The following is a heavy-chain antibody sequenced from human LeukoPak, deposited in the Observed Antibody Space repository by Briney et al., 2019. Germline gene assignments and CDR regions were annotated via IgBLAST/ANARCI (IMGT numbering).Heavy chain of an antibody. D-gene: IGHD6-19*01. J-gene: IGHJ1*01. CDR3: TRGVAVAGTYFQH. CDR1: GFTFGDYA. V-gene: IGHV3-49*04. CDR2: IRSKAYGGTT. Sequence: GGSLRLSCTASGFTFGDYAMSWVRQAPGKGLEWVGFIRSKAYGGTTEYAASVKGRFTISRDDSKSIAYLRMNSLKTGDTAVYYCTRGVAVAGTYFQHWGQGTLVTVSS.